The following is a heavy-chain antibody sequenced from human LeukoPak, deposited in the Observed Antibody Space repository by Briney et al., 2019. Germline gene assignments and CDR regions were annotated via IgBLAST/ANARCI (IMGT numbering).Heavy chain of an antibody. D-gene: IGHD5-12*01. CDR1: GDSVSGNSGT. V-gene: IGHV6-1*01. CDR3: GRGWLKTGIEY. CDR2: TYYKSKWYN. J-gene: IGHJ4*02. Sequence: SHTLSLTCGISGDSVSGNSGTWNWIRQSPSRGLEWLGRTYYKSKWYNDYAVSVKSRITINPDTSNNQFSLQLDSVSPEDTAVYFCGRGWLKTGIEYWGQGTLVTVSS.